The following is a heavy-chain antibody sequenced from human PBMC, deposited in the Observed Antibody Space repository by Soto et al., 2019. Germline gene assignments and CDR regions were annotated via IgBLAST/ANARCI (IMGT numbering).Heavy chain of an antibody. CDR2: INHSGST. V-gene: IGHV4-34*01. Sequence: SETLSLTXAVYARSFSGYYWSWIRQPPGKGLEWIGEINHSGSTNYNPSLKSRVTISVDTSKNQFSLKLSSVTAADTAVYYCARGKVVVVAAKPYYYYGMDVWGQGTTVTV. D-gene: IGHD2-15*01. CDR1: ARSFSGYY. CDR3: ARGKVVVVAAKPYYYYGMDV. J-gene: IGHJ6*02.